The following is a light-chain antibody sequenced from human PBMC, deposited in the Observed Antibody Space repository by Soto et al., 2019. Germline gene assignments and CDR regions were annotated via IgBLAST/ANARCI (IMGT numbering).Light chain of an antibody. CDR1: SSGVGGYNY. CDR3: SSYTSSSTLV. V-gene: IGLV2-14*01. Sequence: QSALTQPASVSGSPGQSITISCTGTSSGVGGYNYVSWYQQHPGKAPKLMIYEVSNRPSGVSNRFSGSKSGNTASLTISGLQAEDEADYYRSSYTSSSTLVFGTGTKVTVL. CDR2: EVS. J-gene: IGLJ1*01.